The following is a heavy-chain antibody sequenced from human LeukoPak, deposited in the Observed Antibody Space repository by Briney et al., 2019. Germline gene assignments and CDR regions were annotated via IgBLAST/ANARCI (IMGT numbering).Heavy chain of an antibody. CDR3: AKDRRTLEWLFGSLDS. D-gene: IGHD3-3*01. V-gene: IGHV3-30*02. J-gene: IGHJ4*02. CDR2: FCYDGLNK. CDR1: GFTFSHHG. Sequence: GGSLRLSCAASGFTFSHHGIHWVREAPGKGLEGVAFFCYDGLNKYYAVSVKGRFIISKDNSRNTVYLQMNTLRPEDTAVYYCAKDRRTLEWLFGSLDSWGQGTLVTVSS.